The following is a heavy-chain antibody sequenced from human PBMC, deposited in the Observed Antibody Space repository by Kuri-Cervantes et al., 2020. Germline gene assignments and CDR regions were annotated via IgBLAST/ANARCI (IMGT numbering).Heavy chain of an antibody. J-gene: IGHJ4*02. CDR1: GDTFSSYA. D-gene: IGHD4-23*01. V-gene: IGHV1-69*06. CDR2: IIPIFGTA. CDR3: ARVDYGGNLDY. Sequence: SVKVSCKASGDTFSSYAISWVRQAPGQGLEWMGGIIPIFGTANYAQKFQGRVTITADKSTSTAYMELSSLRSEDMAVYYCARVDYGGNLDYWGQGTLVTVSS.